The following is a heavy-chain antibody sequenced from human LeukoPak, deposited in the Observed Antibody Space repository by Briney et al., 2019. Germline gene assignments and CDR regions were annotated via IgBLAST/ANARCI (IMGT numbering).Heavy chain of an antibody. J-gene: IGHJ4*02. CDR3: ARDLEAGPFDY. CDR1: GFTFSTYW. D-gene: IGHD6-19*01. CDR2: IWYDGSNK. Sequence: PGGSLRLSCAASGFTFSTYWMSWVRQAPGKGLEWVAVIWYDGSNKYYADSVKGRFTISRDNSKNTLYLQMNSLRAEDTAVYYCARDLEAGPFDYWGQGTLVTVSS. V-gene: IGHV3-33*08.